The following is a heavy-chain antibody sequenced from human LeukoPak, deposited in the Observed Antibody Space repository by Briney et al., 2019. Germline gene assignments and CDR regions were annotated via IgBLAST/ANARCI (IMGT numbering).Heavy chain of an antibody. V-gene: IGHV4-34*01. J-gene: IGHJ5*02. CDR1: GGSFSGYY. CDR3: ARGCGSGSYYRFDP. Sequence: SETLSLTCAVYGGSFSGYYWSWIRQPPGKGLEWVGEINHSGSTNYNPSLKSRVTISVDTSKNQFSLNLSSVTAADTAVYYCARGCGSGSYYRFDPWGQGTLVTVSS. D-gene: IGHD3-10*01. CDR2: INHSGST.